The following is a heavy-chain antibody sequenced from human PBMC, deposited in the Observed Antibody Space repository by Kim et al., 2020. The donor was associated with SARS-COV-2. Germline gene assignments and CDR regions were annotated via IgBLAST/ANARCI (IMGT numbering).Heavy chain of an antibody. V-gene: IGHV1-69*13. D-gene: IGHD3-22*01. CDR2: IIPIFGTA. J-gene: IGHJ4*02. CDR1: GGTFSSYA. Sequence: SVKVSCKASGGTFSSYAISWVRQAPGQGLEWMGGIIPIFGTANYAQKFQGRVTITADESTSTAYMELSSLRSEDTAVYYCAREPNDSSGYYSRPFDYWGQGTLVTVSS. CDR3: AREPNDSSGYYSRPFDY.